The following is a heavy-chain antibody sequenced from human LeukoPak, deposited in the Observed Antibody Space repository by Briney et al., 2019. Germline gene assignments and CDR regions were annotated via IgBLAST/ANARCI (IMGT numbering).Heavy chain of an antibody. CDR1: GFTFSSYS. V-gene: IGHV3-23*01. CDR3: AKSSAAARAYYFDY. D-gene: IGHD6-25*01. J-gene: IGHJ4*02. Sequence: PGGSLRLSCAASGFTFSSYSMNWVRQAPGKGLEWVSSISGSGGSTYYADSVKGRFTISRDNSKNTLYLQMNSLGAEDTAVYYCAKSSAAARAYYFDYWGQGTLVTVSS. CDR2: ISGSGGST.